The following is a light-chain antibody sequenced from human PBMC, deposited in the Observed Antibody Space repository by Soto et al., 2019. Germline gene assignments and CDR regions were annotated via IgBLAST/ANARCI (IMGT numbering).Light chain of an antibody. J-gene: IGKJ5*01. CDR3: QQLYRYPIT. CDR1: QGISNS. CDR2: SAS. Sequence: DIQMTQSPSFMSLSAGDRVTITCRAIQGISNSLAWYQQKPGKAPKLLIYSASTLQSGVPSRFSGGFSGTEFTLTISSLQPEDFATYYCQQLYRYPITFGQGTRLEIK. V-gene: IGKV1-9*01.